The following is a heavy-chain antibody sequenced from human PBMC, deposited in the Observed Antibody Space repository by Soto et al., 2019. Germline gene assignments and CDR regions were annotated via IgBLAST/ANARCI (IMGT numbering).Heavy chain of an antibody. J-gene: IGHJ4*02. Sequence: QVQLVHSGAEVNKPGSSVKVSCKASGGTFSPYTINWVRQAPGQGLEWMGRIIPFHGVTNYAQKFQARVTITADKSTSTAYMELSGLRFEDTAMYYCTRDWEITVSTWSFGGFWGRGTLVTVSS. CDR3: TRDWEITVSTWSFGGF. V-gene: IGHV1-69*04. CDR2: IIPFHGVT. CDR1: GGTFSPYT. D-gene: IGHD3-10*01.